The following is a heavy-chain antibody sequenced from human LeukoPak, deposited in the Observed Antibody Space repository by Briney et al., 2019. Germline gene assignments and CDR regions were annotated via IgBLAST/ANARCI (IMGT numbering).Heavy chain of an antibody. V-gene: IGHV3-7*03. D-gene: IGHD1-1*01. Sequence: GGSLRLSCTASGFTFSNFWMGWVRQAPGKGLEWVANIKQDETEKFYLGSVKGRFTISRDNAKNSLYLQMNSLRAEDTAVYYCAKLSAGTTGYWGQGTLVTVSS. J-gene: IGHJ4*02. CDR2: IKQDETEK. CDR3: AKLSAGTTGY. CDR1: GFTFSNFW.